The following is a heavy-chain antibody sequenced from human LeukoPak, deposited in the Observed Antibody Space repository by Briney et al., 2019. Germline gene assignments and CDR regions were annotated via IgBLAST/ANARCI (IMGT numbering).Heavy chain of an antibody. D-gene: IGHD3-10*01. CDR1: GGSFSGYY. V-gene: IGHV4-34*01. CDR2: INHSGST. J-gene: IGHJ5*02. Sequence: PSETLSLTCAVYGGSFSGYYWSWIRQPPGKGLEWIGEINHSGSTNYNPSLKSRVTISVDTSKNQFSLKLRSVTAADTAVYYCASGSRRHFNGSESYFSISRSWFDPWGQGTLVTVSS. CDR3: ASGSRRHFNGSESYFSISRSWFDP.